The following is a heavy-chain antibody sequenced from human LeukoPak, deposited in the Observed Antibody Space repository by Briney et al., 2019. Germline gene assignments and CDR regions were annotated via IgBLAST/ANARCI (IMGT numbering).Heavy chain of an antibody. J-gene: IGHJ4*02. Sequence: GGSLRLSCVASGFTFSSYSMNWVRQAPGKGLEWVSSISSSSSYIYYADSVKGRFTISRDNAKNSLYLQMNSLRAEDTAFYYCAKDSGYDFFDYWGQGTLVTVSS. D-gene: IGHD5-12*01. CDR1: GFTFSSYS. CDR2: ISSSSSYI. CDR3: AKDSGYDFFDY. V-gene: IGHV3-21*04.